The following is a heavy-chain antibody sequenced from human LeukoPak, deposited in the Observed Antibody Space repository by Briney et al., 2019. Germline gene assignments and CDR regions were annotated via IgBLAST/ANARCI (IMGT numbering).Heavy chain of an antibody. V-gene: IGHV3-7*01. Sequence: GGSLRLSCAASGFTFSSYWISWVRQAPGKGLEWVANIKQDGSEKYYVDSVKGRFTISRDNAKNSLYLQMNSLRAEDTAVYYCARDRSPRGYWGQGTLVTVSS. J-gene: IGHJ4*02. CDR2: IKQDGSEK. CDR1: GFTFSSYW. CDR3: ARDRSPRGY.